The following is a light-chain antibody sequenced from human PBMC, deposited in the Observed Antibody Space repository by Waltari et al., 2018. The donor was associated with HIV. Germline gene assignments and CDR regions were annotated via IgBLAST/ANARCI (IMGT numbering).Light chain of an antibody. CDR1: QSISSW. CDR3: QHYNSHPIT. Sequence: DIHMTQSPSTLSASVGDRVTITCRASQSISSWLAWYQQKPGKAPNLLIYHASILESGVPSRFSGSGSGTEFTLTISSLQPDDFATYYCQHYNSHPITSGGGTKVEIK. CDR2: HAS. J-gene: IGKJ4*01. V-gene: IGKV1-5*03.